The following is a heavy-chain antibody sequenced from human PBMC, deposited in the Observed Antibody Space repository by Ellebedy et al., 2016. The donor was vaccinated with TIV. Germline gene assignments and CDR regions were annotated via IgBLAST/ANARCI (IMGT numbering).Heavy chain of an antibody. V-gene: IGHV3-11*01. J-gene: IGHJ6*02. D-gene: IGHD1-1*01. CDR3: GRAREPGPFAYYYYGMDV. CDR2: IPASGTGI. CDR1: GFTFSDYF. Sequence: GESLKISCAGSGFTFSDYFMSWVRQAPGKGLEWISYIPASGTGIYYADSVKGRLTVARDNANKSLHLQMNTLRGDDTAVYYCGRAREPGPFAYYYYGMDVWGQGTTVTVSS.